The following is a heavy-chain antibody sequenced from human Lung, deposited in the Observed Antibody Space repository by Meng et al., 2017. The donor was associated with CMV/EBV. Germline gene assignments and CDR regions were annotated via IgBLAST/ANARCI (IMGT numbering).Heavy chain of an antibody. D-gene: IGHD1-26*01. CDR2: IDDSGST. Sequence: VLLRGACPVLGTPSVTLSLLCGVSGVSISSNIRWAWVRQPPGKGLEWIGDIDDSGSTNYNPSLNSRISISLDKSKNHFSLKVNSVTAADTAVYYCARGKQDAWELLAYWGQGALVTVSS. CDR1: GVSISSNIR. V-gene: IGHV4-4*02. J-gene: IGHJ4*02. CDR3: ARGKQDAWELLAY.